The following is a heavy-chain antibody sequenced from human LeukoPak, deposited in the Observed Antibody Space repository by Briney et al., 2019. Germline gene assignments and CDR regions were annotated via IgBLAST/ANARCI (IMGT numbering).Heavy chain of an antibody. CDR2: IYTSGST. CDR1: GGSISSYY. J-gene: IGHJ5*02. Sequence: SETLSLTCTVSGGSISSYYWGWIRQPAGKGLEWIGRIYTSGSTNYNPSLKSRVTMSVDTSKNQFSLKLSSVTASDTAVYYRARDRYDFWSGPFDPWGQGTLVTVSS. V-gene: IGHV4-4*07. CDR3: ARDRYDFWSGPFDP. D-gene: IGHD3-3*01.